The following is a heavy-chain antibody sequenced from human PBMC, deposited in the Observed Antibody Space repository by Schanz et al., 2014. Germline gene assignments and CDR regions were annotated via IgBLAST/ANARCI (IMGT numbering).Heavy chain of an antibody. Sequence: QVQLQASGPRLVKPSQTLSLTCTVSGGSIDVSGYYWSWIRQQPGKALEWIGYIYHSGNTYFKPSLQSRLAMSVDTAKNQFSLSLSSATAADTAVYFCARDEGRDGYNLAFDVWGQGTLVTVSS. D-gene: IGHD5-12*01. CDR2: IYHSGNT. V-gene: IGHV4-31*03. J-gene: IGHJ3*01. CDR3: ARDEGRDGYNLAFDV. CDR1: GGSIDVSGYY.